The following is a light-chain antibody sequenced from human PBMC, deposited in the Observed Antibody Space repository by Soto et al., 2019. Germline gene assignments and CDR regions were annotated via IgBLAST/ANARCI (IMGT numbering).Light chain of an antibody. CDR2: GAS. CDR1: QSVSSSY. J-gene: IGKJ5*01. V-gene: IGKV3-20*01. Sequence: EIVLTQSPGTLSLSPGERATLSCRASQSVSSSYLAWYQHKPGQAPRLLIYGASSRATGIPYRFSGSGSGTDFPITISRLEPEDFAVEYCQQYGSSPLVTFGHGTRMEI. CDR3: QQYGSSPLVT.